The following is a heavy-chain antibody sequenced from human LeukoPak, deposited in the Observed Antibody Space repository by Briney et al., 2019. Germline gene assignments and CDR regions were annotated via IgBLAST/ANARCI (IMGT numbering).Heavy chain of an antibody. CDR1: GFTFSSYS. CDR2: ISSSSSYI. J-gene: IGHJ4*01. D-gene: IGHD5-12*01. CDR3: ARCGYSGYDLDY. Sequence: PGGSQRLSCAASGFTFSSYSMNWVRQAPGKGLEWVSSISSSSSYIYYADSVKGRFTISRDNAKNSLYLQMNSLRAEDTAVYYCARCGYSGYDLDYWGHGTLVTVSS. V-gene: IGHV3-21*01.